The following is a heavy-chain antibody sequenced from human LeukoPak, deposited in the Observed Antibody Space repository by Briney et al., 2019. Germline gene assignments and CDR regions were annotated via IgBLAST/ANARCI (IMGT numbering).Heavy chain of an antibody. CDR1: GATFSSET. V-gene: IGHV1-18*01. J-gene: IGHJ4*02. CDR2: ISAYNGNT. Sequence: GSSVKVSCKASGATFSSETFSWLRQAPGQGLEWMGWISAYNGNTNYAQKLQGRVTMTTDTSTSTAYMELRSLRSDDTAVYYCARGGGYCSGGSCYEFDYWGQGTLVTVSS. D-gene: IGHD2-15*01. CDR3: ARGGGYCSGGSCYEFDY.